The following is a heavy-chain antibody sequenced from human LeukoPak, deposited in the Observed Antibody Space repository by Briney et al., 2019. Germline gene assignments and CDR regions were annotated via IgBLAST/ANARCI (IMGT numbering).Heavy chain of an antibody. CDR1: GGTFTSYA. CDR2: MDPNSGNT. CDR3: ARMRVTTDYYYYYYMDV. J-gene: IGHJ6*03. V-gene: IGHV1-8*03. Sequence: ASVKVSCKASGGTFTSYAISWVRQATGQGLEWMGWMDPNSGNTGYAQKFQGRVTITRNTSISTAYMELSSLRSEDTAVYYCARMRVTTDYYYYYYMDVWGKGTTVTVSS. D-gene: IGHD4-17*01.